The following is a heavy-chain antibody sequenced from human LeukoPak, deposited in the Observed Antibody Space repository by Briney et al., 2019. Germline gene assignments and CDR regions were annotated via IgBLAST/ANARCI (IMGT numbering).Heavy chain of an antibody. Sequence: SETLSLTCTVSGGSISSYYWGWIRQPPGKGLEWIGYIYYSGSTNYNPSLKSRVTISVDTSKNQFSLKLSSVTAADTAVYYCARESGWCNAFDIWGQGTMVTVSS. CDR1: GGSISSYY. V-gene: IGHV4-59*01. CDR2: IYYSGST. D-gene: IGHD6-19*01. J-gene: IGHJ3*02. CDR3: ARESGWCNAFDI.